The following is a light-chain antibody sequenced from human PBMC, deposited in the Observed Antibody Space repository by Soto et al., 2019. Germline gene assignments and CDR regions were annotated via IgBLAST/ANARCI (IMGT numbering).Light chain of an antibody. V-gene: IGKV3-15*01. Sequence: EIVMTQSPTTLSVSPGERATLSCRASQSVSTNLAWYQQKPGQVPSLLIYGASTRASGIPARFSGSGSGTEFTLTNGSLQSEDFAVSYCQQYSISPSFGQGTRLEIK. CDR1: QSVSTN. J-gene: IGKJ5*01. CDR3: QQYSISPS. CDR2: GAS.